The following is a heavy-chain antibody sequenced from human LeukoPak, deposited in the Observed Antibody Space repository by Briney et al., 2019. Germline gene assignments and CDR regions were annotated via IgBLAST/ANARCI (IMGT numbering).Heavy chain of an antibody. D-gene: IGHD4-11*01. CDR2: ISSSSSYI. V-gene: IGHV3-21*01. Sequence: GGSLRPSCAASGFTFSSYSMNWVRQAPGKGLEWVSSISSSSSYIYYADSVKGRFTISRDNAKNSLYLQMNSLRAEDTAVYYCARVYSNYRYYFDYWGQGTLVTVSS. J-gene: IGHJ4*02. CDR1: GFTFSSYS. CDR3: ARVYSNYRYYFDY.